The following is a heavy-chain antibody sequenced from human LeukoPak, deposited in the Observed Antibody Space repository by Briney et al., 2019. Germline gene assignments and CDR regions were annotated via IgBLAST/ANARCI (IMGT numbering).Heavy chain of an antibody. V-gene: IGHV3-23*01. CDR2: ISGSGGST. Sequence: GGSLSLSCAASAFTFSSYAMSWVRQAPGKGLEWVSAISGSGGSTYYADSVKGRFTISRDNSKNTLYLQMNSLRAEDTAVYCCAKDRVRIFGVVIRLSQDNWFDPWSQASLVTVSS. CDR1: AFTFSSYA. D-gene: IGHD3-3*01. CDR3: AKDRVRIFGVVIRLSQDNWFDP. J-gene: IGHJ5*02.